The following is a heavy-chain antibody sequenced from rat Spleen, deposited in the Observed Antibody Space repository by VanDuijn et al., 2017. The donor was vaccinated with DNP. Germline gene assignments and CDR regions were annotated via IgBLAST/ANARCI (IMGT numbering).Heavy chain of an antibody. CDR2: ISANGDNT. D-gene: IGHD1-1*01. CDR3: AKDRGIYYSGDGFDY. CDR1: GFTFSNYD. J-gene: IGHJ2*01. V-gene: IGHV5S23*01. Sequence: EVQLVESGGGLVQPGRSLKLSCAASGFTFSNYDMAWVRQAPTKGLEWATSISANGDNTYYRDSVKGRFTISRDNTRSILYLQMDSLRSEDTATYYCAKDRGIYYSGDGFDYWGQGVMVTVSS.